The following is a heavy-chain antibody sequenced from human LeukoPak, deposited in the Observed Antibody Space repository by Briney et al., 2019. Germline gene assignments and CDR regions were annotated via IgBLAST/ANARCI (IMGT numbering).Heavy chain of an antibody. Sequence: ASVKVSCKASGYTFTSYGISWVRQAPGQGLEWMGWISAYNGNTNYAQKLQGRVTMTTDTSTSTAYKELRSLRSDDTAVYYCARDRLDYYYGSSFLDYWGQGTLVTVSS. V-gene: IGHV1-18*01. D-gene: IGHD3-10*01. CDR2: ISAYNGNT. J-gene: IGHJ4*02. CDR3: ARDRLDYYYGSSFLDY. CDR1: GYTFTSYG.